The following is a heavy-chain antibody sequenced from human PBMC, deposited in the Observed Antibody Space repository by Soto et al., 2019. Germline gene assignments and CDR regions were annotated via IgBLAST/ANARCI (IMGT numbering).Heavy chain of an antibody. CDR2: IRTSRSYI. V-gene: IGHV3-21*01. D-gene: IGHD3-22*01. J-gene: IGHJ6*02. CDR1: GFTFSSYS. CDR3: ARDLSSADYYGMDV. Sequence: GGSLRLSCAASGFTFSSYSMNWVRQAPGTGLEWVSSIRTSRSYIYYADSVKGRFTISRDNAKNSLYLQMNSLRAEDTAVYYCARDLSSADYYGMDVWGQGTTVTVSS.